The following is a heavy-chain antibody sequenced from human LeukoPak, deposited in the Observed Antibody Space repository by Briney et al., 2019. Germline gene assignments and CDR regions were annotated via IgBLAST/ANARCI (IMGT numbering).Heavy chain of an antibody. Sequence: PGGSLRLSCAASGFTFDDYTMHWVRQAPGKGLEWVSLITVDGGSTYYADSVRGRFTISRDNSKNALYMQVNSLRTEDTALYYGAKDIRPRDTWADVFHFWGLGTMVTVSS. CDR3: AKDIRPRDTWADVFHF. D-gene: IGHD5-24*01. CDR1: GFTFDDYT. V-gene: IGHV3-43*02. CDR2: ITVDGGST. J-gene: IGHJ3*01.